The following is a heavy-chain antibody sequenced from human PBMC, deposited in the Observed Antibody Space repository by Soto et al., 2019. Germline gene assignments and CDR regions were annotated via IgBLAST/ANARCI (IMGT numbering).Heavy chain of an antibody. CDR1: GFTFSNYW. V-gene: IGHV3-74*01. J-gene: IGHJ6*03. Sequence: EVQLVESGGALVQPGGSLRLSCAASGFTFSNYWMYWVRQAPGKGLVLVSRLDSEGGNTLYADSVKGQFTIFRDNARNSLYVQMDSRVGEDTSLYYCAPGRSRVINSEIIINAIHMGFWGKGTTVTVSS. D-gene: IGHD2-15*01. CDR3: APGRSRVINSEIIINAIHMGF. CDR2: LDSEGGNT.